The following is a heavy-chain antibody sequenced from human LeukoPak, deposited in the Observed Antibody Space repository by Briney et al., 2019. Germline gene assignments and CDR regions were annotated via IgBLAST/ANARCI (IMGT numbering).Heavy chain of an antibody. CDR3: AREGCSSPGVYWDLDY. CDR2: ISSSSSYM. CDR1: GFTFSSYS. D-gene: IGHD2-2*01. J-gene: IGHJ4*02. V-gene: IGHV3-21*01. Sequence: GGSLRLSCAASGFTFSSYSMNWVRQAPGKGLEWVSSISSSSSYMYYADSVKGRFTISRDNAKNSLYLQMNSLRAEDTAVYYCAREGCSSPGVYWDLDYGGRETWVTVP.